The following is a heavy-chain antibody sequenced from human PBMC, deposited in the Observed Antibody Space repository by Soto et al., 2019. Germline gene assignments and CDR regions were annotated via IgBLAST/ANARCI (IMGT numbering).Heavy chain of an antibody. J-gene: IGHJ3*02. CDR3: AGSTIFGVDDAFDI. V-gene: IGHV4-59*08. Sequence: ETLSLTCTVSGGSISSYYWSWIRQPPGKGLEWIGYIYYSGSTNYNPSLKSRVTISVDTSKNQFSLKLSSVTAADSAVYYCAGSTIFGVDDAFDIWGQGTMVTVSS. D-gene: IGHD3-3*01. CDR1: GGSISSYY. CDR2: IYYSGST.